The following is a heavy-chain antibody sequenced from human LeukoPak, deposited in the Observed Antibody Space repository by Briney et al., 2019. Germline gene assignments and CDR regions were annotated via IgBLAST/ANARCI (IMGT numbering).Heavy chain of an antibody. Sequence: ASVKVSCKASGYTFTSYGISWVRQAPGQGLEWMGWISAYNGNTNYAQKLQGRVTMTTDTSTSTAYMELRSLRSDDTAVYYCARKIGEISTVADDYFDYWGQGTLVTVSS. J-gene: IGHJ4*02. CDR3: ARKIGEISTVADDYFDY. CDR2: ISAYNGNT. V-gene: IGHV1-18*01. D-gene: IGHD6-19*01. CDR1: GYTFTSYG.